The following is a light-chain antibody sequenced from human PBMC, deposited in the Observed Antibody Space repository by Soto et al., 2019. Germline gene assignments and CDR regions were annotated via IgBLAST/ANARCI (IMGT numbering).Light chain of an antibody. Sequence: QSALTQPRSVSGSPGQSATISCTGTSSDVGGYNYVSWYQHHPGKAPKLMIYDVSKRPSGVPDRFSGSKSGNTASLTISGLQAEDEADYFCGSYAVSYTVVFGGGTKVTVL. V-gene: IGLV2-11*01. CDR3: GSYAVSYTVV. CDR1: SSDVGGYNY. CDR2: DVS. J-gene: IGLJ2*01.